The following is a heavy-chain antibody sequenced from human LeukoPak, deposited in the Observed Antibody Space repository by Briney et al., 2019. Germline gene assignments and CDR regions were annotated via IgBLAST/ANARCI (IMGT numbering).Heavy chain of an antibody. CDR1: GFTFSDYY. D-gene: IGHD3-22*01. V-gene: IGHV3-11*01. J-gene: IGHJ4*02. Sequence: PGGSLRLSCAASGFTFSDYYMSWIRQAPGKGLEWVSYISSSGSTIYYADSVKGRFTISRDNAKNSLYLQMNSLRAEDTAVYYCVRDYYDSSGYAYFDYWGQGTLVTVSS. CDR3: VRDYYDSSGYAYFDY. CDR2: ISSSGSTI.